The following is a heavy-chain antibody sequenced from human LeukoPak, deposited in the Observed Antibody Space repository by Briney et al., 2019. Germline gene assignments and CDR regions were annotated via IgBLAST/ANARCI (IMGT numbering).Heavy chain of an antibody. D-gene: IGHD5-24*01. J-gene: IGHJ3*02. V-gene: IGHV4-39*01. Sequence: PSETLSLTCTVSGGSISSSSYYWGWIRQPPGKGLEWIGSIYYSGSTYYNPSLKSRVTISVDTSKNQFSLKLSSVTAADTAVHYCARQRWLNAFDIWGQGTMVTVSS. CDR1: GGSISSSSYY. CDR3: ARQRWLNAFDI. CDR2: IYYSGST.